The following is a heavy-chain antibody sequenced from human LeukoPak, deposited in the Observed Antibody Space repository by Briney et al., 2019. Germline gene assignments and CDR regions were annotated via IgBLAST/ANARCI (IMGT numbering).Heavy chain of an antibody. Sequence: SETLSLTCNVSGGSISSYYWSWIRQPPGKGLEWIGYVYYSVSTNYNPSLKSRVSISQDTSKNQFSLKLSSVTAADTAVYYCARQESGPYHYMDVWGKGTTVTVSS. D-gene: IGHD3-3*01. V-gene: IGHV4-59*08. J-gene: IGHJ6*03. CDR2: VYYSVST. CDR1: GGSISSYY. CDR3: ARQESGPYHYMDV.